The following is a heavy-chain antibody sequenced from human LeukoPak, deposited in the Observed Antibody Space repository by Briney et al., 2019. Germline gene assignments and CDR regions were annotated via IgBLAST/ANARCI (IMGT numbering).Heavy chain of an antibody. CDR2: MNLNGGST. V-gene: IGHV3-20*04. D-gene: IGHD6-13*01. CDR1: GFTFDDCG. J-gene: IGHJ4*02. Sequence: GRCLRLSCAASGFTFDDCGMSCARQAPGKGLECGFGMNLNGGSTGYADSVRGRFTISRDNAKNCLYRQMNSLRAEDTTLYYCSSGTLKAAATDFDYWGQGTLVTVSS. CDR3: SSGTLKAAATDFDY.